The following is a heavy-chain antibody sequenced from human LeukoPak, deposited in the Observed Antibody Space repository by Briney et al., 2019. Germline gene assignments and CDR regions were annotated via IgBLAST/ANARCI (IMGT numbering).Heavy chain of an antibody. CDR1: GGTFSSYA. J-gene: IGHJ4*02. Sequence: SVKVSCKASGGTFSSYAISWVRQAPGQGLEWMGGIIPIFGTANYAQKFQGRVTITADESTSTAYMELSSLRSEDTAVYYCARVGSLAAAADYWGQGTLVTVSS. V-gene: IGHV1-69*13. D-gene: IGHD6-25*01. CDR3: ARVGSLAAAADY. CDR2: IIPIFGTA.